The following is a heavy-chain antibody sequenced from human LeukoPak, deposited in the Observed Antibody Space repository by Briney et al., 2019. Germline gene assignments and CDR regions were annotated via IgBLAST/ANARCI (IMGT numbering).Heavy chain of an antibody. Sequence: QTGGSLRLSCAASGFTFSNYAISWVRQAPGKGLEWVSSISPSNISSYYADSVRGRFTISRDNSKNTLYLQMNSLRAEDTAVYYCAKVSTRTGRITIFGVARPQDAFDIWGQGTMVTVSS. V-gene: IGHV3-23*01. CDR1: GFTFSNYA. CDR3: AKVSTRTGRITIFGVARPQDAFDI. J-gene: IGHJ3*02. D-gene: IGHD3-3*01. CDR2: ISPSNISS.